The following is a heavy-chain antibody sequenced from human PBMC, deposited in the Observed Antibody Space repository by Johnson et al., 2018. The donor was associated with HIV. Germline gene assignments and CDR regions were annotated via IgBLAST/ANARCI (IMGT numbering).Heavy chain of an antibody. CDR3: VRRFYDSSAFDI. J-gene: IGHJ3*02. V-gene: IGHV3-30-3*01. Sequence: QEQLVESGGGVVQPGTSLRLSCAASGFTFSSFAMHWVRQAPGKGLEWMAFISYDGSNKYFTDSVRGRFTISRDNSKNTLFLQMNSLRAEDTAVYYCVRRFYDSSAFDIWGQGTMVTVSS. CDR1: GFTFSSFA. D-gene: IGHD3-22*01. CDR2: ISYDGSNK.